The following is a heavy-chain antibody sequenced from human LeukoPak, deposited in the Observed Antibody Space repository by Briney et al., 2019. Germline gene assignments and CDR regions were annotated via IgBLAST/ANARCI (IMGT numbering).Heavy chain of an antibody. V-gene: IGHV3-23*01. CDR1: GFSFSAYA. J-gene: IGHJ3*02. Sequence: GGSLRLSCTASGFSFSAYAMMWVRQAPGKGPEWVSAIRGSGVNTYYADSVKGRFTIFRDNSKYTLFLQMNSLRAEDTAVYYCARDPNGDYIGAFDMWGPGTMVTVSS. CDR3: ARDPNGDYIGAFDM. D-gene: IGHD4-17*01. CDR2: IRGSGVNT.